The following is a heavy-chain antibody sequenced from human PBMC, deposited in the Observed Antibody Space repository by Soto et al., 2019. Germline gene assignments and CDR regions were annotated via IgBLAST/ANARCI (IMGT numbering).Heavy chain of an antibody. D-gene: IGHD2-15*01. CDR3: ARGAGYCSGGSCYGRDWFDP. CDR1: GVSVSSDC. CDR2: IYVGVTT. J-gene: IGHJ5*02. V-gene: IGHV3-53*01. Sequence: EVQLVESGGGLIQPGGSLSLSCAASGVSVSSDCMTWVRQAPGKGLEWVSVIYVGVTTSYAESVKGRFIVSRDNSKNTLYLQMNSLRVEDTAVYYCARGAGYCSGGSCYGRDWFDPWGQGVLVTVST.